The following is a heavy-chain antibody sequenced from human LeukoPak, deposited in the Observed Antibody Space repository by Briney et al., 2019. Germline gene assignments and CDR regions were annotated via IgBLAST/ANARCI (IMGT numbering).Heavy chain of an antibody. CDR2: ISGSGGST. Sequence: PGGSLRLSCAASGFTFDDYAMHWVRQAPGKGLEWVSAISGSGGSTYYADSVKGRFTISRDNSKNTLYLQMNSLRAEDTAVYYCAKTRIPGATPFYWGQGTLVTVSS. J-gene: IGHJ4*02. CDR1: GFTFDDYA. V-gene: IGHV3-23*01. CDR3: AKTRIPGATPFY. D-gene: IGHD1-26*01.